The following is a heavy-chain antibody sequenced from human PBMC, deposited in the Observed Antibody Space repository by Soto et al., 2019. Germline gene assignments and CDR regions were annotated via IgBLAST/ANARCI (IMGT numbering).Heavy chain of an antibody. CDR3: AREGAMAFFDY. V-gene: IGHV5-51*01. Sequence: GESLKISCKGSGYSFTSYWIGWVRQMPGKGLEWMGIIYPGDSDTRYSPSFQGQVTISADKSISTAYPKWSSLKASDTAMYYCAREGAMAFFDYWRQRTLVTVSS. CDR1: GYSFTSYW. D-gene: IGHD1-26*01. J-gene: IGHJ4*02. CDR2: IYPGDSDT.